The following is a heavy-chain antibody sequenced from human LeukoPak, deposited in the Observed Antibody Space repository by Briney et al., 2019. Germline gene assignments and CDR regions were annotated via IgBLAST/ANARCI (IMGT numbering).Heavy chain of an antibody. D-gene: IGHD6-13*01. V-gene: IGHV3-23*01. Sequence: GGSLRLSCAASGISFSRYGMSWVRQAPGKGLEWVSTLSSTGTTFYAGSVEGRFTISRANSENTLYLQMDSLRAADTALYYCARVGSNRSWFYFNFWGQGTLVTVSS. CDR2: LSSTGTT. CDR3: ARVGSNRSWFYFNF. J-gene: IGHJ4*02. CDR1: GISFSRYG.